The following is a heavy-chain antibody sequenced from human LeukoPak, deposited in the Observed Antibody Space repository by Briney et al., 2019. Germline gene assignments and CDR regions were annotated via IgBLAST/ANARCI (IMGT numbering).Heavy chain of an antibody. CDR2: VCSNEGST. Sequence: AGTLSLSCSAPGFTFSNYAIHWVRHAPRPGQGHVWAVCSNEGSTNYDDSVKGRFTISRDDSKNTLYLQMSSLRAEDTAVYYCVGIGDPWGQGTLVTVSS. V-gene: IGHV3-64D*06. D-gene: IGHD1-26*01. J-gene: IGHJ5*02. CDR1: GFTFSNYA. CDR3: VGIGDP.